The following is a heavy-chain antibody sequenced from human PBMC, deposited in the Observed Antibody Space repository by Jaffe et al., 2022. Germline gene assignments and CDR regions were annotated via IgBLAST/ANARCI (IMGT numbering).Heavy chain of an antibody. Sequence: QVHLVESGGGVVQPGGSLRLSCAASGFTFDDYGLHWVRQAPGKGLEWVAFISYDGSDTSYQDSVKGRFTISRDSSKNTLNLQMDSLRAEDTAVYYCAAQSDTYDGDFPLGNWGQGTLVIVSS. V-gene: IGHV3-30*02. CDR2: ISYDGSDT. CDR1: GFTFDDYG. J-gene: IGHJ4*02. CDR3: AAQSDTYDGDFPLGN. D-gene: IGHD4-17*01.